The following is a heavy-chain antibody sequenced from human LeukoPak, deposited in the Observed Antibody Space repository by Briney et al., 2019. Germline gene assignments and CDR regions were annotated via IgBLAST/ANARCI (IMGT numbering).Heavy chain of an antibody. CDR1: GFTFSDYY. V-gene: IGHV3-11*01. Sequence: GGSLRLSCAASGFTFSDYYMSWIRQAPGKGLEWVSYISSSGSTIYYADSVKGRFTISRDNAKNSLYLQMNSLRAEDTAVYYCAKDSSGWYSNFNYWGQGTLVTVSS. J-gene: IGHJ4*02. CDR3: AKDSSGWYSNFNY. D-gene: IGHD6-19*01. CDR2: ISSSGSTI.